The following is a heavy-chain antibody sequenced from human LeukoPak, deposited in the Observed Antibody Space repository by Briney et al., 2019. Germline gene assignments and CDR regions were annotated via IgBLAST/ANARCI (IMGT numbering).Heavy chain of an antibody. Sequence: GGSLRLSCSASGFTFSTYGMHWVRQAPGKGLEWVAFIRYDGSSKYYGDSVKGRFTISRDTSKNILYLQMNSLRAEDTAVYYCAREGGGSNRCLDWGQGTLVTVSS. CDR1: GFTFSTYG. D-gene: IGHD3-16*02. CDR2: IRYDGSSK. V-gene: IGHV3-30*02. CDR3: AREGGGSNRCLD. J-gene: IGHJ1*01.